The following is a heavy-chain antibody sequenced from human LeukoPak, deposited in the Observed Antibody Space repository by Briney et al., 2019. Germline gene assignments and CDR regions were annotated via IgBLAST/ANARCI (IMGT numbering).Heavy chain of an antibody. CDR2: INPNSGGT. CDR3: ARGKVLRYFDWLLRNWFDP. CDR1: GYTFTGYY. D-gene: IGHD3-9*01. V-gene: IGHV1-2*02. J-gene: IGHJ5*02. Sequence: ASVKVSCKASGYTFTGYYMHWVRQAPGQGLKWMGWINPNSGGTNYAQKFQGRVTMTRDTSISTAYMELSRLRSDDTAVYYCARGKVLRYFDWLLRNWFDPWGQGTLVTVSS.